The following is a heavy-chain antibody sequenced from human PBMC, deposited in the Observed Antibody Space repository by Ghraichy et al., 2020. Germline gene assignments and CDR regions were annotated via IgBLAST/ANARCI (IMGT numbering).Heavy chain of an antibody. CDR2: IKSKTDGGTT. D-gene: IGHD3-3*01. CDR1: GFTFSNAW. CDR3: TTDFYDFWSGSDY. Sequence: LTCAASGFTFSNAWMSWVRQAPGKGLEWVGLIKSKTDGGTTDYAAPVKGRFTISRDGSKNTLYLQMNSLKTEDTAVYYCTTDFYDFWSGSDYWGQGTLVTVSS. J-gene: IGHJ4*02. V-gene: IGHV3-15*01.